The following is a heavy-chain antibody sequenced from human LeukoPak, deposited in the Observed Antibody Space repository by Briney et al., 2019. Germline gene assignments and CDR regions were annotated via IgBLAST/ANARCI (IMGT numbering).Heavy chain of an antibody. J-gene: IGHJ5*02. V-gene: IGHV4-30-2*01. CDR3: ARDSSRGVVVAATPGFDP. CDR2: IYHSGST. Sequence: PSETLSLTCTVSGGSISSGGYYWSWIRQPPGKGLEWIGYIYHSGSTYYNPSLKSRVTISVDRSKNQFSLKLSSVTAADTAVYCCARDSSRGVVVAATPGFDPWGQGTLVTVSS. D-gene: IGHD2-15*01. CDR1: GGSISSGGYY.